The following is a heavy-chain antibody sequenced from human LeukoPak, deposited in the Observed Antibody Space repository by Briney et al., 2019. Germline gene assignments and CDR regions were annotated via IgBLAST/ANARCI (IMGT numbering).Heavy chain of an antibody. CDR3: ARDNSVRDEAWWSNP. Sequence: ASVKVSCKAFGYTFTSNYMHWVRQAPGQGPEWMGVISPSGASTTYAQEFQGRVTLTRDMSTSTDYLELSSLRSDDTAVYYCARDNSVRDEAWWSNPWGQGTLVTVSS. D-gene: IGHD5-24*01. CDR2: ISPSGAST. J-gene: IGHJ5*02. CDR1: GYTFTSNY. V-gene: IGHV1-46*01.